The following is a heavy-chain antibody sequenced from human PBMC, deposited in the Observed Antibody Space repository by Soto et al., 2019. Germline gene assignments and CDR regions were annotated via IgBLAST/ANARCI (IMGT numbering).Heavy chain of an antibody. D-gene: IGHD6-19*01. CDR3: AESLWDTSGWTTDY. J-gene: IGHJ4*02. Sequence: QVQLQESGPGLVKPSETLSLTCTVSGDSISSLYWSWIRQPPGKGLAWIGYTYYSGSINYNPPLKRRVTTXVXPXXNQASLSLSSVNAAAAAVYHRAESLWDTSGWTTDYWGQGTLLTLSA. CDR2: TYYSGSI. CDR1: GDSISSLY. V-gene: IGHV4-59*12.